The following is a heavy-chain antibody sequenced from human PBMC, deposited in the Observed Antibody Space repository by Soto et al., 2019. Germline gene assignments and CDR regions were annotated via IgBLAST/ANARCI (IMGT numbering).Heavy chain of an antibody. CDR2: ISGHNGHT. CDR1: GYNFTTYG. D-gene: IGHD6-19*01. Sequence: QVQLVQSGAEVKKPGASGKVSCKTSGYNFTTYGVSWVRQAPGQGLEWMGWISGHNGHTNYTQTFQGRVTMTTDTSTTTAYMELRSLRSDDTAVYSCARYQPYSTGYYYFDHWGQGTLAIVTS. V-gene: IGHV1-18*01. CDR3: ARYQPYSTGYYYFDH. J-gene: IGHJ4*02.